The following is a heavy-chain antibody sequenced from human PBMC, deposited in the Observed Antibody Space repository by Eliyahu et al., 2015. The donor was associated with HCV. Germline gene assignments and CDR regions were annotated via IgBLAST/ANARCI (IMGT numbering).Heavy chain of an antibody. D-gene: IGHD3-22*01. V-gene: IGHV3-7*01. CDR2: IKQDGSET. CDR3: ARGITYYYDSSGYYFQY. CDR1: GFTFXNYW. J-gene: IGHJ1*01. Sequence: VLLVESGGDLVQPGGSLRLSCAASGFTFXNYWMSWVRQAPGKGLEWVANIKQDGSETYYLDSVKGRFTVSRDNAKNSLYLEMNRLRSEDTAVYYCARGITYYYDSSGYYFQYWGQGALVTVSS.